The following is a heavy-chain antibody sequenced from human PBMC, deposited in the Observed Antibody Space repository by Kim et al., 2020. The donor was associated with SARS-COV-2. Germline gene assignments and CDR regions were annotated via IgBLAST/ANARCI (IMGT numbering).Heavy chain of an antibody. CDR3: ARYFGSSGSEFHH. V-gene: IGHV3-23*01. CDR1: GFTFSAYA. D-gene: IGHD3-22*01. Sequence: GGSLRLSCAASGFTFSAYAMSWVRQAPGKGLEWVSSISGSDDTTYYADSVKGRFIISRDNSNNVLHLQMNSLRAEDTAFYYCARYFGSSGSEFHHWGQGTLVTVSS. CDR2: ISGSDDTT. J-gene: IGHJ1*01.